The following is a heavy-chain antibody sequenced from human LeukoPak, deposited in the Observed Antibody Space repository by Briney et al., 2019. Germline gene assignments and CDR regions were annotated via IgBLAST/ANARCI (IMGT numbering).Heavy chain of an antibody. D-gene: IGHD4-11*01. V-gene: IGHV4-59*08. Sequence: SETLSLTCAVSGGSISGYSWTWIRQLPGKGLEWIGYIYNSGITNYNPSLKSRVTVSVDTSKNQFSLRLTSVTAADTAVYYCARSVPSLDYLFDSWGHGTLVTVSS. CDR2: IYNSGIT. CDR3: ARSVPSLDYLFDS. CDR1: GGSISGYS. J-gene: IGHJ5*01.